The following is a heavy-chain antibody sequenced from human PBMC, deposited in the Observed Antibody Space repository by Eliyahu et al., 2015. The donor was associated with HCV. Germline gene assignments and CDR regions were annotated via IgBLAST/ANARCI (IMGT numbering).Heavy chain of an antibody. D-gene: IGHD5/OR15-5a*01. CDR2: RVGASRSL. J-gene: IGHJ1*01. V-gene: IGHV1-69*01. CDR1: GGTFRTLS. CDR3: ATVRASVTHRAEYFQH. Sequence: QVQLEQSGAEVKKPGSSVKVSCKASGGTFRTLSINWVPXAPDKTDEAMGGRVGASRSLDYAQKFQGRVSITADESTATAYLELNSLTSDDTAIFYCATVRASVTHRAEYFQHWGQGTLVTVS.